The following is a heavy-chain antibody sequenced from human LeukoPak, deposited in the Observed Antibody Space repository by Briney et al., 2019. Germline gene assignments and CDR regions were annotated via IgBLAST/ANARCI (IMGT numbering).Heavy chain of an antibody. CDR3: ARLYGAYFHY. J-gene: IGHJ4*02. CDR2: IYPSDSDT. D-gene: IGHD4-17*01. V-gene: IGHV5-51*01. CDR1: GYSFSTYW. Sequence: GESLQISCQGSGYSFSTYWIGWVRQMPGKGLEWMGIIYPSDSDTRYSPSFQGQVTISADKSTSTAYLQWSSLKASDTAMYYCARLYGAYFHYWGQGTLVTVSS.